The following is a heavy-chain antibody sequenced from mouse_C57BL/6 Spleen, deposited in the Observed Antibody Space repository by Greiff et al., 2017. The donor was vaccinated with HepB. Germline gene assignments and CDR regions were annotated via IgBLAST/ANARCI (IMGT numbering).Heavy chain of an antibody. CDR1: GSTFSDYY. CDR3: ARDGGGNYSFDV. V-gene: IGHV5-16*01. J-gene: IGHJ1*03. Sequence: EVMLVESEGGLVQPGSSMKLSCTASGSTFSDYYMAWVRQVPEKGLEWVANINYDGSSTYYLDSLKSRFIISRDNAKNILYLQMSSLKSEDTATYYCARDGGGNYSFDVWGTGTTVTVSS. CDR2: INYDGSST. D-gene: IGHD2-1*01.